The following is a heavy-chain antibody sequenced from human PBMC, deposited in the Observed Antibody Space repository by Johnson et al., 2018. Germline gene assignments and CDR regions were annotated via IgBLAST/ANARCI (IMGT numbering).Heavy chain of an antibody. CDR2: ISYDGSNK. Sequence: QVQLVESGGGVVQPGRSLRLSCAASGFTFSSYGMHWVRQAPGKGLEWVAVISYDGSNKYYADSVKGRFTIPRDNAKNSLDLQMNSLRDEDTAVYYCAWNCSSTSCYIRSHYYYGMDVWGQGTTVTVSS. CDR1: GFTFSSYG. V-gene: IGHV3-30*03. J-gene: IGHJ6*02. CDR3: AWNCSSTSCYIRSHYYYGMDV. D-gene: IGHD2-2*02.